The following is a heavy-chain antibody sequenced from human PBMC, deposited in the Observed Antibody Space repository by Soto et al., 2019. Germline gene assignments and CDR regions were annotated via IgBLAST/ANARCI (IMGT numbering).Heavy chain of an antibody. CDR2: IYYSGST. CDR1: GGSISSYY. CDR3: ARGGYSYGVFDY. J-gene: IGHJ4*02. Sequence: XETLSLTCTVSGGSISSYYWSWIRQPPGKGLEWIGYIYYSGSTNYNPSLKSRVTISVDTSKNQFSLKLSSVTAADTAVYYCARGGYSYGVFDYWGQGTLVTVSS. V-gene: IGHV4-59*01. D-gene: IGHD5-18*01.